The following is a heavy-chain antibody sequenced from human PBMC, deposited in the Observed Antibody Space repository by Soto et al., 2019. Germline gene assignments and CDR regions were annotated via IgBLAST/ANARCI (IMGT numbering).Heavy chain of an antibody. J-gene: IGHJ3*02. V-gene: IGHV1-46*01. Sequence: ASVKVSCKAFEYTFTSYYVHWVRQAPGQGLEWMGIINPSGGSTSYAQKFQGRVTMTRDTSTSTVYMELSSLRSEDTAVYYCARVRTNTYYYDSSGGDAFDIWGQGTMVTVSS. CDR2: INPSGGST. D-gene: IGHD3-22*01. CDR3: ARVRTNTYYYDSSGGDAFDI. CDR1: EYTFTSYY.